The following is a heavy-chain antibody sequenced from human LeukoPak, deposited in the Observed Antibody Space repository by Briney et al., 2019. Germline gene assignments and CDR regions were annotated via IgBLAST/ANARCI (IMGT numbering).Heavy chain of an antibody. CDR2: TKSKTDGGTT. D-gene: IGHD2-15*01. Sequence: GGSLRLSCAASGFTFSNAWMSWVRQAPGKGLEWVGRTKSKTDGGTTDYAAPVKGRFTISRDDSKNTLYLQMNSLKTEDTAVYYCTTGDIVVVVAAADAFDIWGQGTMVTVSS. J-gene: IGHJ3*02. V-gene: IGHV3-15*01. CDR3: TTGDIVVVVAAADAFDI. CDR1: GFTFSNAW.